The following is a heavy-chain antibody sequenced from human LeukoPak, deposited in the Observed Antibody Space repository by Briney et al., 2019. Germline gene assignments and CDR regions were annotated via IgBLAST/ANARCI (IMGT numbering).Heavy chain of an antibody. CDR3: AKPLTAATGTDFDS. Sequence: PGGSLRLSCAASGFAVSSHYMTWVRQAPGKGLEWVSVIYSDASTYYADSVKGRFTISRDNSKNTVYLQMINLRAEDTALYYCAKPLTAATGTDFDSWGQGTLVTVSS. D-gene: IGHD6-13*01. V-gene: IGHV3-53*01. CDR1: GFAVSSHY. CDR2: IYSDAST. J-gene: IGHJ4*02.